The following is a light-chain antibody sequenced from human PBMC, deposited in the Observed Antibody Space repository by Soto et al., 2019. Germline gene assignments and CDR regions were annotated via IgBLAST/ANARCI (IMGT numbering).Light chain of an antibody. CDR1: QNILYNSISKNY. CDR3: QQYYSTPPT. CDR2: WAS. Sequence: DIVMTQSADSLAVSLGERATINCKSSQNILYNSISKNYLAWYQQKPGQPPKLLIYWASTRESGVPDRFSGSGSGTDFTLTISSLQAEDVAVYYCQQYYSTPPTFGQGTKVEIK. V-gene: IGKV4-1*01. J-gene: IGKJ1*01.